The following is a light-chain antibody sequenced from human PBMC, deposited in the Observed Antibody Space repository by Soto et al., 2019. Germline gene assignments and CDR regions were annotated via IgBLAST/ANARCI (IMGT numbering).Light chain of an antibody. Sequence: EVVMTQSPVTLSVSPGESATLSCRASQSVDGYLAWYQQKPGQAPRLLIYGASTRATGIPARFSGSGSGTEFTLTISSLQSEDFAVYYCQQYDNWPLTFGGGTKVDIK. CDR3: QQYDNWPLT. J-gene: IGKJ4*01. V-gene: IGKV3-15*01. CDR1: QSVDGY. CDR2: GAS.